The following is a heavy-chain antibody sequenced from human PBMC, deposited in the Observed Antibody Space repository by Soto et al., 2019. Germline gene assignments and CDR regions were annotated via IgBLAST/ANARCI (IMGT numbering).Heavy chain of an antibody. CDR2: INPNSGGT. Sequence: ASVKVSCKASGYTFTGYYMHWVRQAPGQGLEWMGWINPNSGGTNYAQKFQGWVTMTRDTSISTAYMELSRLRSDDTAVYYCAREVRCSSTSCYDSGYDQAFDIWGQGTMVTVSS. V-gene: IGHV1-2*04. D-gene: IGHD2-2*01. CDR1: GYTFTGYY. CDR3: AREVRCSSTSCYDSGYDQAFDI. J-gene: IGHJ3*02.